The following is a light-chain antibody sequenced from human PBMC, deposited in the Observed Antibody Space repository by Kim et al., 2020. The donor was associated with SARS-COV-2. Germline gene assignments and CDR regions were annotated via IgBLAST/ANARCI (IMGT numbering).Light chain of an antibody. CDR3: QSYDSSKPLLWV. CDR1: SGSIASNY. CDR2: EDN. V-gene: IGLV6-57*01. J-gene: IGLJ3*02. Sequence: VTISCTRSSGSIASNYVQWYQQRPGSSPTTVIYEDNQRPSGVPDRFSGSIDSSSNSASLTISGLKTEDEADYYCQSYDSSKPLLWVFGGGTQLTVL.